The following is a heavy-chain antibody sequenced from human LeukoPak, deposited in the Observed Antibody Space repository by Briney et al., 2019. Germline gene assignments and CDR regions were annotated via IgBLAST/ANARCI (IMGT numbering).Heavy chain of an antibody. CDR1: GGSISSSSDY. V-gene: IGHV4-39*01. D-gene: IGHD3-9*01. CDR3: ARSYDILTGYYGAFDI. J-gene: IGHJ3*02. Sequence: SETLSLTCTVSGGSISSSSDYWGWIRQPPGKGLEWIGSIYYSGSTYYNPSLKSRVTISVDTSKNQFSLKLSSVTAADTAVYYCARSYDILTGYYGAFDIWGQGTMVTVSS. CDR2: IYYSGST.